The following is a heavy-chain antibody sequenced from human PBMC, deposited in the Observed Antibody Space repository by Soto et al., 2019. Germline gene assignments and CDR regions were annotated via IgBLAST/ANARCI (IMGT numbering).Heavy chain of an antibody. D-gene: IGHD3-10*01. CDR2: ISYDGSNK. J-gene: IGHJ4*02. CDR3: AKDLYYYGSGSSIGPGY. CDR1: GFTFSSYG. V-gene: IGHV3-30*18. Sequence: TGGSLRLSCAASGFTFSSYGMHWVRQAPGKGLEWVAVISYDGSNKYYADSVKGRFTISRDNSKNTLYLQMNSLRAEDTAVYYCAKDLYYYGSGSSIGPGYWGQGTLVTVSS.